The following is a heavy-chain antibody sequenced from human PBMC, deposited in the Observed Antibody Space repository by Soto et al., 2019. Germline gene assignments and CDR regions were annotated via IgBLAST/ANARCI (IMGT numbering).Heavy chain of an antibody. J-gene: IGHJ6*02. CDR1: GGSISSGDYY. CDR3: TSTVAAPRSFYSYYGLDV. CDR2: IYYSEST. D-gene: IGHD6-6*01. V-gene: IGHV4-30-4*01. Sequence: QVQLQESGPGLVEPSQTLSLTCTVSGGSISSGDYYWSWIRQPPGKGLEWIGYIYYSESTNYNPSLKSRITISVDTSKNQSSLKLSSVTAADTAMYFCTSTVAAPRSFYSYYGLDVWGQGTTVAVSS.